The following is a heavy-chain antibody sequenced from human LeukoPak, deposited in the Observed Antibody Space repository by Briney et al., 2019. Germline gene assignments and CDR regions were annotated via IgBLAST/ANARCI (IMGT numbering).Heavy chain of an antibody. D-gene: IGHD7-27*01. J-gene: IGHJ4*02. CDR3: ARDYRTGFDY. Sequence: GASVKVSCKASGYTVTSYGISWVRQAPGQGLEWLGWISTYNGNTHYAQKLQGRVTMTTDTSTTTAYMELRSLRSDDTAVYYCARDYRTGFDYWGQGTLVTVSS. CDR2: ISTYNGNT. CDR1: GYTVTSYG. V-gene: IGHV1-18*01.